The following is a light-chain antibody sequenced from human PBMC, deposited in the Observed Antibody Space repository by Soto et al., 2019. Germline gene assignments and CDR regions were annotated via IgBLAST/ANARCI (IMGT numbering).Light chain of an antibody. CDR2: GAS. Sequence: EIVLTQSPGTLSLSPGEGATLSCRASQSVSSSFLAWYQQKPGQAPRLLIYGASNRATGIPARFSGSGSGTDFTLTISSLEPEDFAVYYCQQRSNWPPITFGQGTRLEIK. V-gene: IGKV3D-20*02. J-gene: IGKJ5*01. CDR1: QSVSSSF. CDR3: QQRSNWPPIT.